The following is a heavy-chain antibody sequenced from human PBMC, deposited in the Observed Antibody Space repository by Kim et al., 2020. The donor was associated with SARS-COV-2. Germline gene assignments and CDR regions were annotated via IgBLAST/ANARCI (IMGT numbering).Heavy chain of an antibody. V-gene: IGHV3-23*01. J-gene: IGHJ4*02. Sequence: GGSLRLSCAASGFTFSSYTMSWVRQAPGKGPEWVALVSGSGGGTYHADSVKGRFAISRDNSKKTLYLQMNSLRAEDTALYYCAKGASNNWSVFDAWGQGTLAPVPS. D-gene: IGHD1-1*01. CDR3: AKGASNNWSVFDA. CDR1: GFTFSSYT. CDR2: VSGSGGGT.